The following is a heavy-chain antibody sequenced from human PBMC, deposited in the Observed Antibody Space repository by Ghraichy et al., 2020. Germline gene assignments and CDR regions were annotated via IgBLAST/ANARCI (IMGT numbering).Heavy chain of an antibody. V-gene: IGHV3-21*01. Sequence: GGSLRLSCAASGFTFSSYSMNWVRQAPGKGLEWVSSISSSSSYIYYADSVKGRFTISRDNAKNSLYLQMNSLRAEDTAVYYCARAVITMIVAIPDYWGQGTLVTVSS. CDR3: ARAVITMIVAIPDY. D-gene: IGHD3-22*01. CDR2: ISSSSSYI. J-gene: IGHJ4*02. CDR1: GFTFSSYS.